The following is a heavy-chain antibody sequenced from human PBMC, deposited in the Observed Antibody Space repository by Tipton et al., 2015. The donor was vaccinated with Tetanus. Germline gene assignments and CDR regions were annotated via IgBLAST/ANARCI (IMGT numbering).Heavy chain of an antibody. CDR3: ARDHTRYSGSSVATFDI. Sequence: TLSLTCAVYGGSFSGYYWSWIRQPPGKGLEWIGESNHSGSTNYSPSLKSRVTISVDTSKNQFSLKLSSVTAADTAVYYCARDHTRYSGSSVATFDIWGQGTMVTVSS. J-gene: IGHJ3*02. CDR1: GGSFSGYY. D-gene: IGHD6-6*01. V-gene: IGHV4-34*01. CDR2: SNHSGST.